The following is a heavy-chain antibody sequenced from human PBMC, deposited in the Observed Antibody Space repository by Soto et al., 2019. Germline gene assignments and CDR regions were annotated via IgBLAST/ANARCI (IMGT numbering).Heavy chain of an antibody. D-gene: IGHD2-15*01. V-gene: IGHV6-1*01. Sequence: SQTLSLTCVISGDSVSSNSAAWNWIRQSPSRGLEWLGRTYYRSKWYNDYAVSVKSRITINPDTSKNQFSLQLNSVTPEDTAVYYCARFFCCGASCYSVFYFWGRGSLVTVSA. CDR1: GDSVSSNSAA. J-gene: IGHJ4*02. CDR2: TYYRSKWYN. CDR3: ARFFCCGASCYSVFYF.